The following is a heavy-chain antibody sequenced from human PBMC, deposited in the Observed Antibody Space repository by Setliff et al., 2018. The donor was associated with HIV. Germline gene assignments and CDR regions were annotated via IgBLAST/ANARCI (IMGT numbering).Heavy chain of an antibody. CDR3: ARGRRLPGGKYFDY. D-gene: IGHD3-16*01. J-gene: IGHJ4*01. V-gene: IGHV4-34*01. CDR2: TNPGATT. CDR1: GESFSGYF. Sequence: KTSETLSLTCAVYGESFSGYFWSWIRQPPGKGLEWIGETNPGATTNYNPSLKSRVTISVDTSKKQVSLKVNSLTAADTAVYYCARGRRLPGGKYFDYWGRGTLVTVSS.